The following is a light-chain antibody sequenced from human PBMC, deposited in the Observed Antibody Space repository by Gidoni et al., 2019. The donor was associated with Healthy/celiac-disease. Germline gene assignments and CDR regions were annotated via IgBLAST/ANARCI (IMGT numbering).Light chain of an antibody. CDR3: QQYDTLPPT. J-gene: IGKJ5*01. Sequence: DIQMTQSPSSLSASVGDRVTITCQASQDISNYLNWYQQKPGQAPKLLIYDASNLETGVPSRFSGSGSGTDFTFTISSLQPEDIATYYCQQYDTLPPTFGQGTRLEIK. V-gene: IGKV1-33*01. CDR2: DAS. CDR1: QDISNY.